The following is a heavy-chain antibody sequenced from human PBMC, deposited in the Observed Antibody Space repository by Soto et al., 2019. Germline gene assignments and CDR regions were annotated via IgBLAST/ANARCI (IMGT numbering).Heavy chain of an antibody. V-gene: IGHV4-34*01. Sequence: SETLSLTCAVYGGSFSGYYWSWIRQPPGKGLEWIGEINHSGSTNYNPSLKSRVTISVDTSKNQFSLKLSSVTAADTAVYYCARGGIAARFLRYYYYGMDVWGQGTTVAVSS. CDR2: INHSGST. D-gene: IGHD6-6*01. J-gene: IGHJ6*02. CDR3: ARGGIAARFLRYYYYGMDV. CDR1: GGSFSGYY.